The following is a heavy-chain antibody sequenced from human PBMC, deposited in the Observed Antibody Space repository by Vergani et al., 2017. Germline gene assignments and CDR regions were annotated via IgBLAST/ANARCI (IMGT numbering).Heavy chain of an antibody. CDR1: GGSISSYY. D-gene: IGHD6-6*01. V-gene: IGHV4-59*10. J-gene: IGHJ6*03. Sequence: QVQLQQWGAGLLKTSETLSLTCTVSGGSISSYYWSWIRQPAGKGLEWIGRIYTSGSTNYNPSLKSRVTMSVDTSKNQFSLKLSSVTAADTAVYYCARDLEYSSSSVDYYYYYMDVWGKGTTVTVSS. CDR3: ARDLEYSSSSVDYYYYYMDV. CDR2: IYTSGST.